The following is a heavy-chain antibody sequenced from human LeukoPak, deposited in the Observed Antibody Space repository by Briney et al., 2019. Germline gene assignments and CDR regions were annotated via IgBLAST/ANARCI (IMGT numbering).Heavy chain of an antibody. CDR2: IYYSGST. D-gene: IGHD3-22*01. CDR3: ARVNPWTYYYDSSGRGWFDP. J-gene: IGHJ5*02. CDR1: GYSISSGYY. V-gene: IGHV4-61*01. Sequence: PSETLSLTCTVSGYSISSGYYWGWIRQPPGKGLEWIGYIYYSGSTNYNPSLKSRVTISVDTSKNQFSLKLSSVTAADTAVYYCARVNPWTYYYDSSGRGWFDPWGQGTLVTVSS.